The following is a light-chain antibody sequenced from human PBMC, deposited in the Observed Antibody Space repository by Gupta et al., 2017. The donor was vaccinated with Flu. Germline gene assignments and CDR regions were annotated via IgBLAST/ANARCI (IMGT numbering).Light chain of an antibody. CDR2: DDT. V-gene: IGLV3-21*02. Sequence: SYVLTQPPSVSVAPGQAASVPCGGHKIGVKSVHWYQRKAGQAPVLVVYDDTDRPSGIPERFSGSNSGDTATLTISEVEAGDEADYYCQVRISSADKWVFGGGTQLTVL. CDR1: KIGVKS. CDR3: QVRISSADKWV. J-gene: IGLJ3*02.